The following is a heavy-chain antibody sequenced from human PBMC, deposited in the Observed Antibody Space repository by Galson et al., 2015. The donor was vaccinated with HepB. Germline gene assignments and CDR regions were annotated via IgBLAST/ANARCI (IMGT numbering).Heavy chain of an antibody. Sequence: SLRLSCAGSGFTFGDYAMGWFRQAPGKGLEWVGFLRSKAYGGTTEYAASVKGRFTMSRDDSKSIAYLQMNSLKTEDTAVYYCSRETDCSFTMCYDYWGQGTLVTVSS. CDR1: GFTFGDYA. V-gene: IGHV3-49*03. D-gene: IGHD2-2*01. CDR3: SRETDCSFTMCYDY. CDR2: LRSKAYGGTT. J-gene: IGHJ4*02.